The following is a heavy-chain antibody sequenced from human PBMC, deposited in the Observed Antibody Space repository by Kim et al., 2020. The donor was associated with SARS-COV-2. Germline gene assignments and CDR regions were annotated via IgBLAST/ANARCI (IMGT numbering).Heavy chain of an antibody. V-gene: IGHV4-34*01. CDR1: GGSFSGYY. CDR3: AGGYVFWSGYDFDY. D-gene: IGHD3-3*01. Sequence: SETLSLTCAVYGGSFSGYYWSWIRQPPGKGLEWIGEINHSGSTNYNPSLKSRVTISVDTSKNQFSLKLSSVTAADTAVYYCAGGYVFWSGYDFDYWGQGTLVTVSS. J-gene: IGHJ4*02. CDR2: INHSGST.